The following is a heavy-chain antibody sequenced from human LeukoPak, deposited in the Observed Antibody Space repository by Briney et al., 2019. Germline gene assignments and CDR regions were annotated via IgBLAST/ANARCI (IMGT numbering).Heavy chain of an antibody. V-gene: IGHV1-2*02. CDR2: INPNSGGT. CDR1: GYTFTGYY. Sequence: GASVRVSCKASGYTFTGYYMHWVRQAPGQGLEWMGWINPNSGGTNYAQKFQGRVTMTRDTSISTAYMELSRLRSDDTAVYYCARTGRIAAAGTRGFDIWGQGTMVTVCS. CDR3: ARTGRIAAAGTRGFDI. J-gene: IGHJ3*02. D-gene: IGHD6-13*01.